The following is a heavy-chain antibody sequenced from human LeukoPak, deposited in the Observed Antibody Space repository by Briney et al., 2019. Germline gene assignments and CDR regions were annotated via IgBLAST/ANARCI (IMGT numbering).Heavy chain of an antibody. D-gene: IGHD2-21*01. J-gene: IGHJ6*03. V-gene: IGHV3-23*01. CDR1: GFTFSSYA. CDR3: AKGGFGNVAVIPYYYYYMDV. CDR2: ISGSGGST. Sequence: GGSLRLSCAASGFTFSSYAMSWVRQAPGKGLEWVSAISGSGGSTYYADSVKGRFTISRDNSKNTLYLQMNSLRAEDTAVYYCAKGGFGNVAVIPYYYYYMDVWGKGTTVTVSS.